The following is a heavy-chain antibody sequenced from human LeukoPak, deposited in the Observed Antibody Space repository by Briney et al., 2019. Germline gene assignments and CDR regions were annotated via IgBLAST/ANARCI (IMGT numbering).Heavy chain of an antibody. CDR2: INHSGST. CDR1: GGSFSGYY. V-gene: IGHV4-34*01. CDR3: ARARLLWFGELPRPKYFQH. D-gene: IGHD3-10*01. J-gene: IGHJ1*01. Sequence: SETLSLTCAVYGGSFSGYYWSWIRQPPGKGLEWIGEINHSGSTNYNPSLKSRVTISVDTSKNQFSLKLSSVTAADTAVYYCARARLLWFGELPRPKYFQHWGQGTLVTVSS.